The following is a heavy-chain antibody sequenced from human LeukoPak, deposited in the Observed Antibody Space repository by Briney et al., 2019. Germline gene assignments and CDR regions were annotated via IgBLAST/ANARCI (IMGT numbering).Heavy chain of an antibody. Sequence: GASVKVSCKASGYTSTGYYMHWVRQAPGQGLEWMGRINPNSGGTNYAQKFQGRVTMTRDTSISTAYMELSRLRSDDTAVYYCAREVGYCSSTSCYNSIYYYYGMDVWGQGTTVTVSS. CDR2: INPNSGGT. J-gene: IGHJ6*02. V-gene: IGHV1-2*06. CDR1: GYTSTGYY. D-gene: IGHD2-2*02. CDR3: AREVGYCSSTSCYNSIYYYYGMDV.